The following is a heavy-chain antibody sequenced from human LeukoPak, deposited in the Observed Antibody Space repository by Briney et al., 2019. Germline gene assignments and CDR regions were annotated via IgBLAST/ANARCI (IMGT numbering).Heavy chain of an antibody. V-gene: IGHV4-39*07. CDR3: TRESGAFSPFSF. CDR2: VHLNGAT. J-gene: IGHJ1*01. Sequence: SETLSLTCTVSGDSISSNSYYSGWIRQPPGKGLEWIGEVHLNGATNYNPSLESRVSMSIDKSKNQLSLKLSSVTAADTATYYCTRESGAFSPFSFWGQGTLVTVSS. CDR1: GDSISSNSYY. D-gene: IGHD1-26*01.